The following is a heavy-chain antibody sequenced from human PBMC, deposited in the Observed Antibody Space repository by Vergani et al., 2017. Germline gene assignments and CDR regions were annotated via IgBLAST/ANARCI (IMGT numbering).Heavy chain of an antibody. CDR2: INHSGST. Sequence: QVQLPQWGAGLLKPSETLSLTCAVYGGSFSGYYWSWIRQPPGKGLEWIGEINHSGSTNYNPSLKSRVTISVDTSKNQFSLKLSSVTAADTAVYYCAKVGATLYFDYWGQGTLVTVSS. D-gene: IGHD1-26*01. J-gene: IGHJ4*02. CDR3: AKVGATLYFDY. CDR1: GGSFSGYY. V-gene: IGHV4-34*01.